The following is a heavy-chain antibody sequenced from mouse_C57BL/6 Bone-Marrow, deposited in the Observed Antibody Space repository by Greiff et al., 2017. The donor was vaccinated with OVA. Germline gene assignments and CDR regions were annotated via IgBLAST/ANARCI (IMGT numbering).Heavy chain of an antibody. CDR3: ARCGTTVVFDY. CDR1: GYTFTNYW. CDR2: IYPGGGYT. J-gene: IGHJ2*01. D-gene: IGHD1-1*01. V-gene: IGHV1-63*01. Sequence: VKVVESGAELVRPGTSVKMSCKASGYTFTNYWIGWAKQRPGHGLEWIGDIYPGGGYTNYNEKFKGKATLTADKSSSTAYMQFSSLTSEDSAIYYCARCGTTVVFDYWGQGTTLTVSS.